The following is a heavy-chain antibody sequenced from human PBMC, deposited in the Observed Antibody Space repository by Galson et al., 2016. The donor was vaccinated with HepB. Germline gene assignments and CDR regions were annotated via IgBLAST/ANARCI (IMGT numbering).Heavy chain of an antibody. CDR3: AREPPVVSPTYYYYMDV. CDR1: GDSVSSNNAG. Sequence: CAISGDSVSSNNAGWNWIRQSPSRGLEWLGKTYYWSKWYCDYSVSLKGRITISPDTSKNQFSLHLNSVTPEDTAVYYCAREPPVVSPTYYYYMDVWGEGTTVTVSS. J-gene: IGHJ6*03. CDR2: TYYWSKWYC. V-gene: IGHV6-1*01. D-gene: IGHD2-2*01.